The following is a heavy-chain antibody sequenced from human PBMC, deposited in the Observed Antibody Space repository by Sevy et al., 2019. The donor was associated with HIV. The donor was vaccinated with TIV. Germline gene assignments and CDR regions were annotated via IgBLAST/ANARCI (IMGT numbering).Heavy chain of an antibody. V-gene: IGHV3-7*01. D-gene: IGHD3-16*02. Sequence: GGSLRLSCAASGFTFATYWMTWVRQAPGKGLEWVAYIKQDGTDKYYVDSVRGRFAISRDNAKNSLYLHTSGLRAEDTAVYYCARALADWGSFHYSSWGRGTLVTVSS. CDR2: IKQDGTDK. CDR3: ARALADWGSFHYSS. J-gene: IGHJ4*02. CDR1: GFTFATYW.